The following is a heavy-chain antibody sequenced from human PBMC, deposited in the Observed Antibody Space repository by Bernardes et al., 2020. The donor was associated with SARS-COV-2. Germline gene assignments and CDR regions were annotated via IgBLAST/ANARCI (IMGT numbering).Heavy chain of an antibody. V-gene: IGHV3-64*01. D-gene: IGHD6-13*01. CDR2: ISSNGGST. Sequence: GSLRLSCAASGFTFSSYAMHWVRQAPGKGLEYVSAISSNGGSTYYANSVKGRFTISRDNSKNTLYLQMGSLRAEDMAVYYCARGRVLGYSSSWYFYYGMDVWGQGTTVTVSS. CDR3: ARGRVLGYSSSWYFYYGMDV. CDR1: GFTFSSYA. J-gene: IGHJ6*02.